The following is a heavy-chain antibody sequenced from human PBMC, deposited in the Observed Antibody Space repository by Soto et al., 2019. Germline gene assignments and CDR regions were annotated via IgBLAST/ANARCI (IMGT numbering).Heavy chain of an antibody. CDR1: GGSISSSGYY. Sequence: SYTLSLTFSVSGGSISSSGYYFTWILQHPGKGLEWIGYVYYSGSTYYNPSLKSRVTISVDTSRNQFSLNLRSVTAADTAVYYCALDRGGYYHFDHWGQGTLVTVSS. CDR2: VYYSGST. CDR3: ALDRGGYYHFDH. V-gene: IGHV4-31*03. D-gene: IGHD3-22*01. J-gene: IGHJ4*02.